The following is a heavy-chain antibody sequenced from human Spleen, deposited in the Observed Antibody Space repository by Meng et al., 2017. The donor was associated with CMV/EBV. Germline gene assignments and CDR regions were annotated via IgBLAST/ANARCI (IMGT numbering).Heavy chain of an antibody. V-gene: IGHV3-30-3*01. CDR2: ISYDGSNK. CDR3: ARGGLDFYYFDY. D-gene: IGHD3/OR15-3a*01. J-gene: IGHJ4*02. CDR1: GFTFSSYA. Sequence: QVQLVEDGGGRVQPGRSLVFSCEASGFTFSSYAMHWVRQAPGKGLEWVAVISYDGSNKYYADSVKGRFTISRDNSKNTLYLQMNSLRAEDTAVYYCARGGLDFYYFDYWGQGTLVTVSS.